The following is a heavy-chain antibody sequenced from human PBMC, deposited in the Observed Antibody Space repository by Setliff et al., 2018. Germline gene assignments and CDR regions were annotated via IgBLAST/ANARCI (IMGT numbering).Heavy chain of an antibody. D-gene: IGHD1-1*01. Sequence: GGSLRLSCAASGFTFSSYEMNWVRQAPGKGLEWVSYISSSGSTIYYADSVKGRFTISRDNAKNSLYLQMNSLRAEDTAVYYCAREGNWNDGVDAFDIWGQGTMVTVS. CDR2: ISSSGSTI. CDR3: AREGNWNDGVDAFDI. CDR1: GFTFSSYE. V-gene: IGHV3-48*03. J-gene: IGHJ3*02.